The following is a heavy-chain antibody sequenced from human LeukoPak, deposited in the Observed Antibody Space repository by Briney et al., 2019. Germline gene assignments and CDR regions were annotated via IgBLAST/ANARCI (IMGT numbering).Heavy chain of an antibody. V-gene: IGHV3-11*01. CDR2: ISSSSSSI. J-gene: IGHJ6*02. CDR3: ARDSAGYDFWSGSFGMDV. D-gene: IGHD3-3*01. CDR1: GFTFSDYY. Sequence: GGSLRLSCAASGFTFSDYYMSWIRQVPGKGLEWVSYISSSSSSIYYADSVKGRFTVSRDNAKNSLYLQMNSLGAEDTAVYYCARDSAGYDFWSGSFGMDVWGQGTTVTVSS.